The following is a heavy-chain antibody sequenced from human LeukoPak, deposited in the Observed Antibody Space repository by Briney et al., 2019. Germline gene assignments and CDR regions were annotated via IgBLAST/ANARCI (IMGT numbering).Heavy chain of an antibody. CDR1: GGSISSSSYY. V-gene: IGHV4-39*07. J-gene: IGHJ1*01. D-gene: IGHD5-18*01. Sequence: SETLSLTCTVSGGSISSSSYYWGWIRQPPGKGLEWIGSIYYSGSTNYNPSLKSRVTISVDTSKNQFSLKLSSVTAADTAVYYCARGPPYQRYSYGGFQHWGQGTLVTVSS. CDR2: IYYSGST. CDR3: ARGPPYQRYSYGGFQH.